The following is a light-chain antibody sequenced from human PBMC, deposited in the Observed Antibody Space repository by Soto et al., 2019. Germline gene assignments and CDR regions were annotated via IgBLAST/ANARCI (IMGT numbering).Light chain of an antibody. CDR1: QSVSSN. CDR3: QQYGNSPIT. CDR2: DAS. V-gene: IGKV3D-15*02. J-gene: IGKJ5*01. Sequence: EIVMTQSPATLSVSPGERATLSCRASQSVSSNLAWYQQKPGQAPRLLIYDASNRATGIPARFSGSGSGTDFTLTISSLEPEDFAVYYCQQYGNSPITFGQGTRLEIK.